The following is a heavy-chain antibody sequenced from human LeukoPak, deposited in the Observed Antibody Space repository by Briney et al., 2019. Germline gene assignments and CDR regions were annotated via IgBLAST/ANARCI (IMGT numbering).Heavy chain of an antibody. CDR2: ISRRDDYT. CDR1: GFTFSTYS. Sequence: GGSLRLSCTASGFTFSTYSMNWVRQAPGKGLEWVSVISRRDDYTYYADSVKGRFTISRDNSKNTLYLQMNTLRAEDTAVYYCANDYRSGSFHDFWGQGTLVTVSS. V-gene: IGHV3-23*01. D-gene: IGHD3-10*01. CDR3: ANDYRSGSFHDF. J-gene: IGHJ4*02.